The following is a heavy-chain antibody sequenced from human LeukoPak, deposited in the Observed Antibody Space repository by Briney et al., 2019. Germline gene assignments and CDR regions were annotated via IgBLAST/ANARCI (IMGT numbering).Heavy chain of an antibody. CDR2: IYSGGST. CDR1: GFTVSSNY. J-gene: IGHJ6*02. V-gene: IGHV3-66*01. CDR3: ARAECSSTSCYNYHGMDV. Sequence: GGSLRLSCAASGFTVSSNYMSWVRQAPGKGLEWVSVIYSGGSTYHADSVKGRFTISRDNSKNTLYLQMNSLRAEDTAVYYCARAECSSTSCYNYHGMDVWGQGTTVTVSS. D-gene: IGHD2-2*02.